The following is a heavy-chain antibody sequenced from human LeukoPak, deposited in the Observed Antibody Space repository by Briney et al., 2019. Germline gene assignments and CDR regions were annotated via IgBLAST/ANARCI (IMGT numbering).Heavy chain of an antibody. CDR1: GGSISSAYW. CDR3: ARGDGPIYGRYYFDY. D-gene: IGHD3-10*01. V-gene: IGHV4-4*02. J-gene: IGHJ4*02. CDR2: IYHSGST. Sequence: SGTLSLTCAVSGGSISSAYWWSWVRQPPGKGLEWIGEIYHSGSTNYNPSLKSRVTISIDKSKNQFSLKLSSVTAADTAVYYCARGDGPIYGRYYFDYWGQGTLITVSS.